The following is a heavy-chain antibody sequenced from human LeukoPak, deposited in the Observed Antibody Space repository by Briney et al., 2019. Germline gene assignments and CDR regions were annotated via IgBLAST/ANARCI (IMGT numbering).Heavy chain of an antibody. V-gene: IGHV3-66*02. CDR2: IYSGGST. Sequence: PGGSLRLSCAASGFTVSSDYMSWVRQAPGKGLEWASVIYSGGSTYYADSVKGRFTISRDNSKNTLYLQMNSLRAEDTAVYYCARDPGNYGYFQHWGQGTLVTVSS. CDR1: GFTVSSDY. J-gene: IGHJ1*01. D-gene: IGHD4-11*01. CDR3: ARDPGNYGYFQH.